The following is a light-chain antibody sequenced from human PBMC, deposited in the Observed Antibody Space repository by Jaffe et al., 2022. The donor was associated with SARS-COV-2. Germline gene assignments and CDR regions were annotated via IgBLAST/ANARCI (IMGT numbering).Light chain of an antibody. J-gene: IGLJ2*01. Sequence: QSALTQPPSASGSPGQSVTISCSGTDSDLGDYKYVSWYQQHPDKAPKLMIYEVSNRPSGVPDRFSGSKSGNTASLTVSGLQAEDEADYYCTSYAGGNAVIFGGGTKLTVL. CDR1: DSDLGDYKY. CDR2: EVS. CDR3: TSYAGGNAVI. V-gene: IGLV2-8*01.